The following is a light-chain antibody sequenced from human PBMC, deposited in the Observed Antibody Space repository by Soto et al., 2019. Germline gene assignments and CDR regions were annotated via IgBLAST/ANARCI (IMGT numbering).Light chain of an antibody. V-gene: IGKV3-15*01. CDR3: QQYSNWPRGT. CDR2: VAS. Sequence: EILMTQSPVTLSVSPGERATLSCRASQSVGSNLAWYQQKPGQAPRLLISVASTRATGIPARFSGSGSGTEFTLTISSLQSEDFAVYYCQQYSNWPRGTFGPGTKVEIK. J-gene: IGKJ1*01. CDR1: QSVGSN.